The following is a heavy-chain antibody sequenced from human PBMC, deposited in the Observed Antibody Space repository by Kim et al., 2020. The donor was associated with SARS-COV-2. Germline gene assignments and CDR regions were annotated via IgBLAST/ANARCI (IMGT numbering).Heavy chain of an antibody. D-gene: IGHD4-17*01. CDR2: ISVSGGST. Sequence: GGSLRLSCAASGFTFSSYAMSWVRQAPGKGLEWVSAISVSGGSTYYADSVKGRFTITRDNSKNTLYLQMNSLRAEDTAVYYCAKWGNDYGERWGQGTLVTVSS. V-gene: IGHV3-23*01. CDR1: GFTFSSYA. J-gene: IGHJ4*02. CDR3: AKWGNDYGER.